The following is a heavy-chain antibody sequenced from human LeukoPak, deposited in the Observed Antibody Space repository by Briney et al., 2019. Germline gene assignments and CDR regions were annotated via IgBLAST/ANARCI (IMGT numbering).Heavy chain of an antibody. CDR3: GAYYDSSGRFDY. CDR2: VYYSGST. Sequence: SETLSLTCTVSGGSITSSSYYWGWIRQPPGKGLEWIGSVYYSGSTYYNPSLKSRVTMSVDTSKNQFSLKLSSVTAADTAVYYCGAYYDSSGRFDYWGQGTLVTVSS. J-gene: IGHJ4*02. V-gene: IGHV4-39*07. D-gene: IGHD3-22*01. CDR1: GGSITSSSYY.